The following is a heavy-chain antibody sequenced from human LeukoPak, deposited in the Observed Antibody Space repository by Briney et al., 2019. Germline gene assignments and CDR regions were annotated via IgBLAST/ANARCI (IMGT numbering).Heavy chain of an antibody. J-gene: IGHJ6*03. CDR2: ISYDGSNK. V-gene: IGHV3-30*03. CDR1: GFTFSSYG. D-gene: IGHD3-10*01. Sequence: GGSLRLSCAASGFTFSSYGMHWVRQAPGKGLEWVAVISYDGSNKYYADSVKGRFTISRDESKSTVSLLMNSLRSDDTAVYYCARNFAPIYYYHMDVWGKGTTVIVSS. CDR3: ARNFAPIYYYHMDV.